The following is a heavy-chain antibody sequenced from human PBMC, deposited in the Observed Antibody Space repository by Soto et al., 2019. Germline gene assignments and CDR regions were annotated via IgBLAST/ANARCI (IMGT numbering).Heavy chain of an antibody. V-gene: IGHV4-34*01. CDR2: INHSGST. CDR3: VRHAQWIIRAY. D-gene: IGHD5-12*01. J-gene: IGHJ4*02. Sequence: PSETLSLTCAVYGGSFSGYYWSWIRQPPGKGLEWIGEINHSGSTNYNPSLQSRLTLSVDTSKNQFSLKLSSVTAADTAVYYCVRHAQWIIRAYWGQGSLVTVSS. CDR1: GGSFSGYY.